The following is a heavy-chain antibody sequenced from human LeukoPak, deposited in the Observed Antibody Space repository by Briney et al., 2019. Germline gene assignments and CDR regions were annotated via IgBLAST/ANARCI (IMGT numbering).Heavy chain of an antibody. D-gene: IGHD2-15*01. V-gene: IGHV4-31*03. Sequence: SETLSLTCTVSGGSVSSDRYYWSWIRQHPGKGLEWIGYIYYSGSTYYNPSLKSRVTISVDTSKNQFSLKLSSVTAADTAVYYCARDSDYCSGGSCYWFDPWGQGTLVTVSS. J-gene: IGHJ5*02. CDR3: ARDSDYCSGGSCYWFDP. CDR2: IYYSGST. CDR1: GGSVSSDRYY.